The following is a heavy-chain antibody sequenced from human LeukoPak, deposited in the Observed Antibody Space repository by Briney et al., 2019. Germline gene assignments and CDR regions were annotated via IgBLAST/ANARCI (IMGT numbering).Heavy chain of an antibody. D-gene: IGHD3-10*01. V-gene: IGHV1-69*06. Sequence: SVTVSCKASGGTFSSYAISWVRQAPGQGLEWMGGIIPIFGTANYAQKFQGRVTITADKSTSTAYMELSSLRSEDTAVYYCARGYYGSGRSPPNYYYYYMDVWGKGTTVTISS. CDR2: IIPIFGTA. CDR3: ARGYYGSGRSPPNYYYYYMDV. CDR1: GGTFSSYA. J-gene: IGHJ6*03.